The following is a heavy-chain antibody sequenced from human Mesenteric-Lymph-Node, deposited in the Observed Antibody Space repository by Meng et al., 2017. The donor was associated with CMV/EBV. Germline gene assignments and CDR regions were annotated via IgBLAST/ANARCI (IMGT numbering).Heavy chain of an antibody. J-gene: IGHJ3*02. Sequence: GASLKISCAASGFTFSSYVMHLVRQAPGKRWEWVAVISYDGSNKYYADSVKGRFTISRDKSKNTLYLQMNSLRAEDTAVYYCARDRTRAGNLTPFYYDSSGYDYGEAFDIWGQGTMVTVSS. CDR2: ISYDGSNK. V-gene: IGHV3-30-3*01. CDR3: ARDRTRAGNLTPFYYDSSGYDYGEAFDI. D-gene: IGHD3-22*01. CDR1: GFTFSSYV.